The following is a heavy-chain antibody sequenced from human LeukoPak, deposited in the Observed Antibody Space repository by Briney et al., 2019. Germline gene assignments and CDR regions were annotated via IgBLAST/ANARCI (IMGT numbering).Heavy chain of an antibody. D-gene: IGHD3-10*01. CDR1: GFTFSSYG. CDR3: ARDTKDYFGSGSYQNFDY. Sequence: GGSLRLSCAASGFTFSSYGMHWVRQAPGKGLEWVAIISYDGSNEYYADSVKGRFTISRDNSKNTLYLQMNSLRAEDTAVYYCARDTKDYFGSGSYQNFDYWGQGTLVTVSS. V-gene: IGHV3-30*19. J-gene: IGHJ4*02. CDR2: ISYDGSNE.